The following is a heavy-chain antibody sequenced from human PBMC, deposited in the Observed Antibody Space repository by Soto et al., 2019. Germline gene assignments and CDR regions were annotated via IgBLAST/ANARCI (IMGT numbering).Heavy chain of an antibody. V-gene: IGHV3-21*06. Sequence: GGSLRLSCGASGFTFSSYTMNWVRQAPGKGPEWVSFISSSGSYIYLADSVKGRFTISRDNVKNSLYLQMNSLRAEDTAVYYCARDQEPYRDILTGSYKGALDIWGQWTMVTVSS. CDR2: ISSSGSYI. D-gene: IGHD3-9*01. CDR3: ARDQEPYRDILTGSYKGALDI. CDR1: GFTFSSYT. J-gene: IGHJ3*02.